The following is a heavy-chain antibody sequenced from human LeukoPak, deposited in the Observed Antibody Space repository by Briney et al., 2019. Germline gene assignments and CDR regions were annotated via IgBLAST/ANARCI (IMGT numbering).Heavy chain of an antibody. J-gene: IGHJ5*02. CDR2: IYYSGST. CDR1: GGSISSYY. CDR3: ARLYVMGGNSVGWFDP. Sequence: PSETLSLTCTVSGGSISSYYWSWIRQPPGKGLVWIGYIYYSGSTNYNPSLKSRVTISVDTSKNQFSLKLSAVTAADTAVYYCARLYVMGGNSVGWFDPWGQGTLVTVSS. V-gene: IGHV4-59*08. D-gene: IGHD4-23*01.